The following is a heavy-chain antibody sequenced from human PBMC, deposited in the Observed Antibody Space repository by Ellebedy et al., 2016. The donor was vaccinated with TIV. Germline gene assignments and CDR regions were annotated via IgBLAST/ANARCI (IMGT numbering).Heavy chain of an antibody. J-gene: IGHJ4*02. D-gene: IGHD5-18*01. V-gene: IGHV1-46*03. Sequence: AASVKVSCKASGYTFTSYYMHWVRQAPGQGLEWMGIINPSGGSTSYAQKFQGRVTMTRDTSTSTVYMELSSLRSEDTAVYYCAIQERDTATFDYWGQGTLVTVSS. CDR2: INPSGGST. CDR1: GYTFTSYY. CDR3: AIQERDTATFDY.